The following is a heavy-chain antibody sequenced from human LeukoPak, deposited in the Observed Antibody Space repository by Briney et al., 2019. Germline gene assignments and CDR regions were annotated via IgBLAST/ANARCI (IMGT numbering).Heavy chain of an antibody. CDR3: ARVSLRAAGTSAFDY. V-gene: IGHV1-18*01. D-gene: IGHD6-19*01. J-gene: IGHJ4*02. CDR2: ISAYNGNT. CDR1: GYTFTSYG. Sequence: ASVKVSCKASGYTFTSYGISWVRQAPGQGLEWMGWISAYNGNTNYAQKLQGRVTMTTDPSTSTAYMELRSLRSDDTAVYYCARVSLRAAGTSAFDYWGQGTLVTVSS.